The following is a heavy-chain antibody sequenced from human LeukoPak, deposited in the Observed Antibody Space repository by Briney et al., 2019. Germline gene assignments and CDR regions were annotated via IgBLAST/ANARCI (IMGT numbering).Heavy chain of an antibody. J-gene: IGHJ4*02. V-gene: IGHV3-23*01. Sequence: GGSLRLSCAASGFTFSNYAMTWVRQAPGKGLELVSSISGSGGGTYYADSVKGRFTISRDNSKNTLFLQINSLRAEDTAVYYCGKVGLGAIRRGVDYWGQGTLVTVSS. D-gene: IGHD1-26*01. CDR1: GFTFSNYA. CDR2: ISGSGGGT. CDR3: GKVGLGAIRRGVDY.